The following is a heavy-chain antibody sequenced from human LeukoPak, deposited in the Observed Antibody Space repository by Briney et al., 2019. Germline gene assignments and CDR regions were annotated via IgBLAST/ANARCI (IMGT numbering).Heavy chain of an antibody. CDR3: AGDKRALALSGYSYWDYYYYGMDV. Sequence: KPSETLSLTCTVSGGSISSYYWSWIRQPPGKGLEWIGYIYYSGSTNYNPSLKSRVTISVDTSKNQFSLKLSSVTAADTAVYYCAGDKRALALSGYSYWDYYYYGMDVWGQGTTVTVSS. V-gene: IGHV4-59*01. D-gene: IGHD3-22*01. CDR1: GGSISSYY. J-gene: IGHJ6*02. CDR2: IYYSGST.